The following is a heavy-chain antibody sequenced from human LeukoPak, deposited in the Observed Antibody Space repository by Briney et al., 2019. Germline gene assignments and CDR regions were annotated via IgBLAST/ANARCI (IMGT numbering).Heavy chain of an antibody. CDR3: ARDSSMYSSGLDAFDI. Sequence: GGSLRLSCAASGFTFSSYAMHWVRQAPGKGLEWVAVISCDGSNKYYADSVKGRFTISRDNSKNTLYLQMNSLRAEDTAVYYCARDSSMYSSGLDAFDIWGQGTMVTVSS. D-gene: IGHD6-19*01. J-gene: IGHJ3*02. CDR1: GFTFSSYA. CDR2: ISCDGSNK. V-gene: IGHV3-30-3*01.